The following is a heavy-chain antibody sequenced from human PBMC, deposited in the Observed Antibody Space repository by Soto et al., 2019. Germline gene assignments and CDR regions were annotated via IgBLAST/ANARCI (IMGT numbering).Heavy chain of an antibody. CDR1: GGSVSSGSYY. CDR3: ARETGARAAVMTGIAFDI. Sequence: SETLSLTCTVSGGSVSSGSYYWSWIRQPPGKGLEWIGYIYYSGSTNYNPSLKSRVTISVDTSKNQFSLKLSSVTAADTAVYCCARETGARAAVMTGIAFDIWGQGTMVTVSS. D-gene: IGHD3-16*01. J-gene: IGHJ3*02. CDR2: IYYSGST. V-gene: IGHV4-61*01.